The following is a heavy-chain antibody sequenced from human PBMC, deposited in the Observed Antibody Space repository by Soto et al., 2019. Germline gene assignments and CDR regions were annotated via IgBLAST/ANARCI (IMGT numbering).Heavy chain of an antibody. D-gene: IGHD3-22*01. CDR3: ARVVYGCYYDSSGYYSCPRQFDY. V-gene: IGHV4-4*02. CDR2: IYPSGST. Sequence: QVQLQESGPGLVKPSWTLSLTCAVSGGSISSSNWWGWVRQPPGKGLEWLGEIYPSGSTDYNPSLKSRVTISVDKSKNQFSLKLSSVTAADTAVYYCARVVYGCYYDSSGYYSCPRQFDYWGQEPWSPSPQ. CDR1: GGSISSSNW. J-gene: IGHJ4*01.